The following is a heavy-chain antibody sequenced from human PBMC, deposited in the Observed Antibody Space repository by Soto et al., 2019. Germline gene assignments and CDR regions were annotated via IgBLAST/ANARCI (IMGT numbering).Heavy chain of an antibody. Sequence: SETLSLTCTVSGGSISSSSYYWGWIRQPPGKGLEWIGSIYYSGSTYYNPSLKSRVTISIDTSKNQFSLKLSSVTAADTAVYYCARHVYGSGSYYFHYYYYGMDVWGQGTTVTVSS. J-gene: IGHJ6*02. CDR3: ARHVYGSGSYYFHYYYYGMDV. CDR2: IYYSGST. V-gene: IGHV4-39*01. D-gene: IGHD3-10*01. CDR1: GGSISSSSYY.